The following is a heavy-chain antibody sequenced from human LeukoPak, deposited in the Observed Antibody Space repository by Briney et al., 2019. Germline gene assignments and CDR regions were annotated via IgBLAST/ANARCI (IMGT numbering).Heavy chain of an antibody. D-gene: IGHD3/OR15-3a*01. CDR2: IYGGGRT. J-gene: IGHJ4*02. Sequence: GGSLRLSCAASRFTVNSTYIAWVRQAPGKGLECVSGIYGGGRTYYADSVKGRFIISRDNSKNTLYLHLNRMRAQQTAVYFCGRGVNDLRTYYYYDYGGQGTLVTVSS. CDR3: GRGVNDLRTYYYYDY. CDR1: RFTVNSTY. V-gene: IGHV3-53*01.